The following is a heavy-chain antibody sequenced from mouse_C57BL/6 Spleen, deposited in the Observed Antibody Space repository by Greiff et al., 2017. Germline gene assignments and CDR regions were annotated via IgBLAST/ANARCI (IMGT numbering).Heavy chain of an antibody. V-gene: IGHV1-18*01. CDR2: INPNNGGT. Sequence: EVQLQQSGPELVKPGASVKIPCTASGYTFTDYNMDWVKQSPGKSLEWIGDINPNNGGTIYNQKFKGKATLTVDKSSSTAYMELRSLTSEDTAVYYCARGDYDYDGFAYWGQGTLVTVSA. J-gene: IGHJ3*01. CDR3: ARGDYDYDGFAY. D-gene: IGHD2-4*01. CDR1: GYTFTDYN.